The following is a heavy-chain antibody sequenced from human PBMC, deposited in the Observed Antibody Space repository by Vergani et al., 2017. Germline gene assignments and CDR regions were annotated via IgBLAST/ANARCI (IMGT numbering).Heavy chain of an antibody. J-gene: IGHJ5*02. CDR1: GFTFSNFA. D-gene: IGHD5-18*01. V-gene: IGHV3-64*01. CDR3: ARGGEYTYASNGFDP. CDR2: LSSNGGST. Sequence: EVQLVESGGGLVKPGGSLRLSCAASGFTFSNFAMHWVRQAPGKRLQYVSSLSSNGGSTYYANSVKGRFTISRDNSKNTLYLHMGSLRTDDMAVYYCARGGEYTYASNGFDPWGQGTLVTVSS.